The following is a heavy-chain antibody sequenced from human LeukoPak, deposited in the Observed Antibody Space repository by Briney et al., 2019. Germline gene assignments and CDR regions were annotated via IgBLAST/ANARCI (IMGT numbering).Heavy chain of an antibody. D-gene: IGHD3-3*01. V-gene: IGHV4-59*08. CDR2: INYSGST. J-gene: IGHJ4*02. Sequence: SETLSLTCTVSSGSISSYYWSWIRQPPGKGLEWIGYINYSGSTNYNPSLKSRVTISVDTSKNQFSLKLSSVTAADTAVYYCARQDFWSGYLDYWGQGTLVTVSS. CDR3: ARQDFWSGYLDY. CDR1: SGSISSYY.